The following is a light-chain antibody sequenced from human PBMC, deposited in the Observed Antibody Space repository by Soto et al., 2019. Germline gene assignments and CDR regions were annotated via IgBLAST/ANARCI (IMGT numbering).Light chain of an antibody. J-gene: IGLJ2*01. Sequence: QSALTQPPSASGSPGQSVTISCTGTSSDVGGYNYVSWYQQHPGKAPKLMIYEVSKRPSGVPDRFSGSKSGNTASLTVSGLQAEDEADYYCSSYAVSNNFVVVFGGGTKLTVL. CDR1: SSDVGGYNY. CDR2: EVS. V-gene: IGLV2-8*01. CDR3: SSYAVSNNFVVV.